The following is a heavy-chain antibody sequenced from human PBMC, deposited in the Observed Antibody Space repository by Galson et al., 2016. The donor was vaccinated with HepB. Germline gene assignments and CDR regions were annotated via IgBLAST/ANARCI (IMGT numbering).Heavy chain of an antibody. V-gene: IGHV3-74*01. Sequence: SLRLSCAASGFTFSSYWMHWVRQAPGKGLVWVARINSDGSSTGYADSVKGRFTISRDNAKNTLYVQMDSLRAEDTALYYCAILSVDVVLVMNGVDVWGQGTTVTVSS. D-gene: IGHD5-12*01. CDR1: GFTFSSYW. CDR2: INSDGSST. J-gene: IGHJ6*02. CDR3: AILSVDVVLVMNGVDV.